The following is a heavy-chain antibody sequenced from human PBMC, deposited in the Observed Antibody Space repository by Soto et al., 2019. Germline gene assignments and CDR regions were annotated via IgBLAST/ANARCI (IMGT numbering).Heavy chain of an antibody. V-gene: IGHV3-23*01. Sequence: EVQLLESGGDLVQPGGSLRLSCAASGFTFRTYAMSWVRQAPGKGLEWVSGLSGSGDTAYYADSVKGRFTVTRDNSDNTLYLQLNSPRGDDAAAYYCAKGLRRQRRRVFDSWGQGTRVTVSS. D-gene: IGHD1-1*01. CDR3: AKGLRRQRRRVFDS. CDR2: LSGSGDTA. J-gene: IGHJ4*02. CDR1: GFTFRTYA.